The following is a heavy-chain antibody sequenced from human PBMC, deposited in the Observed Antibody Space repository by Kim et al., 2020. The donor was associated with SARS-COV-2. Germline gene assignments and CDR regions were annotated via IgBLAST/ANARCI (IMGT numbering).Heavy chain of an antibody. D-gene: IGHD1-26*01. CDR1: GFTFSSYG. CDR2: ISYDGSNK. Sequence: GGSLRLSCAASGFTFSSYGMHWVRQAPGKGLEWVAVISYDGSNKYYADSVKGRFTISRDNSKNTLYLQMNSLRAEDTAVYYCAKDIRFGWEHWYYGMDVWGQGTTVTVSS. J-gene: IGHJ6*02. V-gene: IGHV3-30*18. CDR3: AKDIRFGWEHWYYGMDV.